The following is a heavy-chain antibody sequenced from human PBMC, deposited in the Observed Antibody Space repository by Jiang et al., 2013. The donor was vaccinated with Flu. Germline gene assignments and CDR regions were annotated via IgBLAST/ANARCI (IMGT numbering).Heavy chain of an antibody. J-gene: IGHJ5*02. Sequence: GAEVKKPGESLKISCKGSGYSFTSYWIGWVRQMPGKGLEWMGIIYPGDSDTRYSPSFQGQVTISADKSISTAYLQWXSLKASDTAMYYCARLYYGSVVNWFDPWAREPWSPSPQ. D-gene: IGHD3-10*01. CDR3: ARLYYGSVVNWFDP. CDR1: GYSFTSYW. CDR2: IYPGDSDT. V-gene: IGHV5-51*03.